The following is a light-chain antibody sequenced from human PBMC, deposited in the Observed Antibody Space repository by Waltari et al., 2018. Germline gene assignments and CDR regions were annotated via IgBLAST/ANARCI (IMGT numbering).Light chain of an antibody. Sequence: DIQMTQSPSTLSASEVDKVTIPCRPIQSIRSWLAWYQQKPGKAHKLLIYKASSLESGVPSRFSGSGSGTEFTLTISSLQPDDFATYYCQQYNSYSSFGQGTKLEIK. CDR2: KAS. CDR1: QSIRSW. CDR3: QQYNSYSS. V-gene: IGKV1-5*03. J-gene: IGKJ2*01.